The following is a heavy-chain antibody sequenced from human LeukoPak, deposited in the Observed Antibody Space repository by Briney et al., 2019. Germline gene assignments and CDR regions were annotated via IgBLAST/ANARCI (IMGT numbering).Heavy chain of an antibody. Sequence: GGSLRLSCVASGFTFSTYVMNWVRQAPGKGLEWVSSILGTGDYTYFANSVKGRFTISRDNSKNTLYLQMNSLRAGDTAIYYCARGSKGTYDYWGQGTLVTVSS. J-gene: IGHJ4*02. V-gene: IGHV3-23*01. CDR2: ILGTGDYT. CDR3: ARGSKGTYDY. CDR1: GFTFSTYV.